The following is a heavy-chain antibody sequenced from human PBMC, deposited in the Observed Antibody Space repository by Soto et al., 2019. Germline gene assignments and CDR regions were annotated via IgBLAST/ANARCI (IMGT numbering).Heavy chain of an antibody. CDR3: ARAWYSGSFYGMDV. V-gene: IGHV3-33*01. D-gene: IGHD1-26*01. Sequence: QVQLVESGGGVVQPARSLRLSCAASGFTFDSHGMHWVRQAPGKGLEWVALIWYDGSHEYYADSVKGRFTISRDNSKNTLYLQMNSLRADDTAIYYCARAWYSGSFYGMDVWGQGTTVTVSS. J-gene: IGHJ6*02. CDR2: IWYDGSHE. CDR1: GFTFDSHG.